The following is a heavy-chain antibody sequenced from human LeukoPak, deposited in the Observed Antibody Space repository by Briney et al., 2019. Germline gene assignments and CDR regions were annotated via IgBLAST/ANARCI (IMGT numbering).Heavy chain of an antibody. J-gene: IGHJ4*02. CDR2: ISSSGSAT. V-gene: IGHV3-48*03. Sequence: AGSLRLSCTASGFTFSSYEMNWVRQAPGKGLEWISYISSSGSATYYADSVKGRFTISRDNAQNSLYLQMNNLRAEDTAVYYCAAGSTWHWGQGTLVTVSS. D-gene: IGHD6-13*01. CDR1: GFTFSSYE. CDR3: AAGSTWH.